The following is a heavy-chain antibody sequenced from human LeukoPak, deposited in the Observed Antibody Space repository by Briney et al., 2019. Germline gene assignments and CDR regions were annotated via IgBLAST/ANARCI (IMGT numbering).Heavy chain of an antibody. J-gene: IGHJ4*02. CDR1: GDSISSSY. V-gene: IGHV4-59*01. Sequence: SETLSLTCTASGDSISSSYWSWIRQPPGKGLEWIGYIYFTGITNYNPSLRSRVTMSLDTSKNQFSLKLNYVTAADTAVYYCARSSGAFDYWGQGALVTVSS. CDR2: IYFTGIT. CDR3: ARSSGAFDY.